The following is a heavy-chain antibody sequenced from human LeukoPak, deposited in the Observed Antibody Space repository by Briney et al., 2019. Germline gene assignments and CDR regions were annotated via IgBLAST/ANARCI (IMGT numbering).Heavy chain of an antibody. CDR1: GGSISTYY. CDR3: ARTADDSPYYYSMDV. V-gene: IGHV4-59*01. J-gene: IGHJ6*03. Sequence: SETLSLTCTVSGGSISTYYWSWIRQPPGKGLEWIGYINYSGSTNYNPSLKSRVTISVDTSKNQLSLKLGSVTAADTAMYYCARTADDSPYYYSMDVWGKGTTVTVSS. D-gene: IGHD5-18*01. CDR2: INYSGST.